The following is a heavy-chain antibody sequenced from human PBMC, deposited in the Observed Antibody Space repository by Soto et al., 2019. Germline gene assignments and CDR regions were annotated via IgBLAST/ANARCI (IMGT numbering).Heavy chain of an antibody. CDR1: GGTFSSHS. Sequence: QVQLVQSGAEVKKPGSSVKVSCKVSGGTFSSHSINWVRQAPGQGPEWMGGIIPIFGTENYAQKFQGRVTNTADESTRTAYMELSSLTSENTALYYCSTSVYCSTTRCYYYYGLDVWGQGTTVIVSS. D-gene: IGHD2-2*01. CDR2: IIPIFGTE. V-gene: IGHV1-69*01. J-gene: IGHJ6*02. CDR3: STSVYCSTTRCYYYYGLDV.